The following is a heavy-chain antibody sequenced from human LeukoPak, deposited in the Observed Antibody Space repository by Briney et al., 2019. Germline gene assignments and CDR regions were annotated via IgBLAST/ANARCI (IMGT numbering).Heavy chain of an antibody. CDR2: ISSSSSYI. CDR3: AKGWGAGGFDY. V-gene: IGHV3-21*01. D-gene: IGHD7-27*01. J-gene: IGHJ4*02. CDR1: GFTFSSYS. Sequence: GGSLRLSCAASGFTFSSYSMNWVRQAPGKGLEWVSSISSSSSYIYYADSVKGRFTISRDNAKNSLYLQMNSLRPDDTAVYYCAKGWGAGGFDYWGQGTLVTVSS.